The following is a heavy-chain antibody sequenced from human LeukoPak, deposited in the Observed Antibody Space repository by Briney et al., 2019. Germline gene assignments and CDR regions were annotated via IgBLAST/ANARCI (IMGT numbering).Heavy chain of an antibody. Sequence: ASVKVSCKASGYTFTGYYLHWVRQAPGQGLEWMGCVNPNSGDTNYAQKFQGSVTMTRDTSISTVYMELSRLRSDDTAVYYCAREVVRGPYNWFDPWGQGTLVTVSS. V-gene: IGHV1-2*02. D-gene: IGHD3-10*01. J-gene: IGHJ5*02. CDR3: AREVVRGPYNWFDP. CDR2: VNPNSGDT. CDR1: GYTFTGYY.